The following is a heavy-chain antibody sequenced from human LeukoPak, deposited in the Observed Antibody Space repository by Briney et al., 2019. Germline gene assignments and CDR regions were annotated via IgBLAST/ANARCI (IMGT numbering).Heavy chain of an antibody. CDR1: GFTFSSYG. Sequence: GGSLRLSCAASGFTFSSYGMHWVRQAPGKGLEWVAFIRYDGSNKYYADSVKGRFTISRDNSKSTLYLQMNSLRAEDTAVYYCAREARGYSYGTAYYYYYMDVWGKGTTVTVSS. J-gene: IGHJ6*03. D-gene: IGHD5-18*01. CDR2: IRYDGSNK. CDR3: AREARGYSYGTAYYYYYMDV. V-gene: IGHV3-30*02.